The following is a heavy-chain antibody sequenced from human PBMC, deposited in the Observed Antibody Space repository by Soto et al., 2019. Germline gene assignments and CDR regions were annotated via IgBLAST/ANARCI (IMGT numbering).Heavy chain of an antibody. J-gene: IGHJ4*02. Sequence: QVHLVQSGAEVKKPGSSVKVSCKASGGTFSSYTISWVRQAPGQGLEWMGRIIPILGIANYAQKFQGRVTITADKSTSTAYMELSSLRSEDTAVYYCAREGQLVPQFDYWGQGTLVTVSS. CDR2: IIPILGIA. V-gene: IGHV1-69*08. D-gene: IGHD6-6*01. CDR3: AREGQLVPQFDY. CDR1: GGTFSSYT.